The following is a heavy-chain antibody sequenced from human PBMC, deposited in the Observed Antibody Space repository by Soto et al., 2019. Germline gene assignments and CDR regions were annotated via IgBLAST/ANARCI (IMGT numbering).Heavy chain of an antibody. CDR1: GLTFSNAW. CDR3: TTQYYYDSSGSFLS. J-gene: IGHJ4*02. Sequence: EVQLVESGGGLVKPGGSLRLSCAVSGLTFSNAWMTWVRQAPGKGLEWVGRIKSRTDGGTTDFAAPVTGRFTISGDASKNTLYLQMNSLKTEDTAVYYCTTQYYYDSSGSFLSWGQGTLVTVAS. CDR2: IKSRTDGGTT. D-gene: IGHD3-22*01. V-gene: IGHV3-15*01.